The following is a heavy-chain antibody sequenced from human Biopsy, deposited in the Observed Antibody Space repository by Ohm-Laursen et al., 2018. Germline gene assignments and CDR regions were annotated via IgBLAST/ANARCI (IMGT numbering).Heavy chain of an antibody. Sequence: GTLSLTSPVSGGSVRSPDHRWNWVRRAPGKGLEWIGNIYYSWTTLYNPSLSGRVTMDLDRSTNQFSLKLKSVTSADTAVYFCARAYFYGMGTSNYFLDSWGQGALVTVSS. J-gene: IGHJ4*02. V-gene: IGHV4-61*08. CDR3: ARAYFYGMGTSNYFLDS. CDR1: GGSVRSPDHR. D-gene: IGHD3-10*01. CDR2: IYYSWTT.